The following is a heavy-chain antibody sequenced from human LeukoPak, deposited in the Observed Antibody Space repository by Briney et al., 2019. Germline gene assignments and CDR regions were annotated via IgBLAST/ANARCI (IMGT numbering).Heavy chain of an antibody. CDR2: ISAYNGNT. CDR1: GYTFTSYG. J-gene: IGHJ4*02. Sequence: EASVKVSCKASGYTFTSYGISWVRQAPGQGLEWMGWISAYNGNTNYAQKLQGRVTMTTDTSTSTAYMELRSLRSDDTAVYYCARCVRDYDFWSGYFPFDYWGQGTLVTVSS. CDR3: ARCVRDYDFWSGYFPFDY. D-gene: IGHD3-3*01. V-gene: IGHV1-18*01.